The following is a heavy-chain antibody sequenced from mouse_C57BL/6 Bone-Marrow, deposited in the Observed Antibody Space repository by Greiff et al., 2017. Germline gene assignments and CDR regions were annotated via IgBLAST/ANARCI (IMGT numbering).Heavy chain of an antibody. CDR1: GYTFTSYG. Sequence: VKLMESGAELARPGASVKLSCKASGYTFTSYGISWVKQRTGQGLEWIGEIYPRSGNTYYNEKFKGKATLTADKSSSTAYMELRSLTSEDSAVYFCARRSSGYGYWGQGTTLTVSS. D-gene: IGHD3-2*02. J-gene: IGHJ2*01. CDR2: IYPRSGNT. V-gene: IGHV1-81*01. CDR3: ARRSSGYGY.